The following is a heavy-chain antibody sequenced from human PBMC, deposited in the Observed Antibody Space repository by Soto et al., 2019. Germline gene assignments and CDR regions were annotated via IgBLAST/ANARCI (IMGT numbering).Heavy chain of an antibody. D-gene: IGHD2-2*01. CDR3: AKGRYCSSTSCYFPNWFDP. CDR2: ISGSGGST. V-gene: IGHV3-23*01. J-gene: IGHJ5*02. Sequence: WVSAISGSGGSTYYADSVKGRFTISRDNSKNTLYLQMNSLRAEDTAVYYCAKGRYCSSTSCYFPNWFDPWGQGTLVTVSS.